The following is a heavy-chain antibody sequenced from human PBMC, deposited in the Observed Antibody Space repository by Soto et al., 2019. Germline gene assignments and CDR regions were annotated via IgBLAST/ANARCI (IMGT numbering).Heavy chain of an antibody. J-gene: IGHJ4*02. CDR1: GFTFSSYA. CDR3: AKDPEIIVLMVYAFDY. D-gene: IGHD2-8*01. V-gene: IGHV3-23*01. Sequence: PGGSLRLSCAASGFTFSSYAMSWVRQAPGKGLEWVSAISGSGGSTYYADSVKGRFTISRDNSKNTLYLQMNSLRAEDTAVYYCAKDPEIIVLMVYAFDYWGQGTLVTVSS. CDR2: ISGSGGST.